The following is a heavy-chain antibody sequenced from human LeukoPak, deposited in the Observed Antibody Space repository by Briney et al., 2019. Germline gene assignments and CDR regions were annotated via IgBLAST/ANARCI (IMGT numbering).Heavy chain of an antibody. D-gene: IGHD6-13*01. CDR1: GFTFSSYA. Sequence: GGSLRLSCAASGFTFSSYAMHWVRQAPGKGLEWVAVISYDGSNKYYADSVKGRFTISRDNSKNTLYLQMNSLRAEDTAVYYCARETQQLAYYYYYGMDVWGQGTTVTVPS. CDR2: ISYDGSNK. V-gene: IGHV3-30-3*01. CDR3: ARETQQLAYYYYYGMDV. J-gene: IGHJ6*02.